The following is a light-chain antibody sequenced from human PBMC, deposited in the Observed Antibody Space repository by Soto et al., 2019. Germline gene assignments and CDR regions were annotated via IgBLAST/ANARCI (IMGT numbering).Light chain of an antibody. Sequence: QSALTQPASVSGSPGQSITISCTGTSSDVGSYYLVSWYQQNPGKAPKLMIYEGTKRPSGASNRFSGSKSGNTASLTASGLQDEDEADYYCSSYAGSITFGFGTGTKVTVL. CDR1: SSDVGSYYL. V-gene: IGLV2-23*01. CDR2: EGT. CDR3: SSYAGSITFG. J-gene: IGLJ1*01.